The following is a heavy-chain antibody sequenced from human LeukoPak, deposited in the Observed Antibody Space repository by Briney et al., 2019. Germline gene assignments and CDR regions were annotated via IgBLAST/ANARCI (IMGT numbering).Heavy chain of an antibody. CDR3: ARGSKWELPVIDY. V-gene: IGHV3-33*01. D-gene: IGHD1-26*01. CDR1: GFTFSSYG. CDR2: IWYDGSNK. Sequence: GRSLRLSCAASGFTFSSYGMHWVRQAPGKGLEWVAVIWYDGSNKYYADSVKGRFTISRDNSKNTLYLQMNSLRAEDTAVYYCARGSKWELPVIDYWGQGTLVTVSS. J-gene: IGHJ4*02.